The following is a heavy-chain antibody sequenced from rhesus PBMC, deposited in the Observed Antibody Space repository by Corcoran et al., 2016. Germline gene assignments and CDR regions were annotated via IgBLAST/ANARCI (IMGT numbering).Heavy chain of an antibody. CDR2: INSGGGSP. V-gene: IGHV3S5*01. J-gene: IGHJ4*01. D-gene: IGHD3-16*01. CDR1: GFTFSSYG. CDR3: AKEIYSGSYYYFDY. Sequence: EVQLVETGGGLVQPGGSLKLSCAASGFTFSSYGMSWVRQAPGKGLEWVLAINSGGGSPYYADSVKGRFTISRDNSKNTLSLQMNSLRAEDTAVYYCAKEIYSGSYYYFDYWGQGVLVTVSS.